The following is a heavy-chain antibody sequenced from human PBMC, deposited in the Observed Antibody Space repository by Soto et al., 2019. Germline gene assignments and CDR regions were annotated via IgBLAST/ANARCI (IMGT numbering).Heavy chain of an antibody. D-gene: IGHD2-2*01. Sequence: SVKGSCKASGRSFSRYTISWGRQAPGQGLEWMGGIIPIFGTANYAQKFQGRVTITADESTSTAYMELSSLRSEDTAVYYCASLYCSSTSCYGVLEDYYYYGMDVWGHGTTVTVS. CDR3: ASLYCSSTSCYGVLEDYYYYGMDV. CDR1: GRSFSRYT. V-gene: IGHV1-69*13. CDR2: IIPIFGTA. J-gene: IGHJ6*02.